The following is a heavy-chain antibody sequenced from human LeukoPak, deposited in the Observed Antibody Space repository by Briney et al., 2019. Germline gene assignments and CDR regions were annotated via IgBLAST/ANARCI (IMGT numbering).Heavy chain of an antibody. Sequence: SETLSLTCAVYGGSFSGYYWSWIRQPPGKGLEWMGEINHSGSTNYNPSLKSRVTISVDTSKNQFSLKLSSVTAADTAVYYCARGSDIVVVPAARGWFDPWGQGTLVTVSS. V-gene: IGHV4-34*01. CDR2: INHSGST. J-gene: IGHJ5*02. D-gene: IGHD2-2*01. CDR1: GGSFSGYY. CDR3: ARGSDIVVVPAARGWFDP.